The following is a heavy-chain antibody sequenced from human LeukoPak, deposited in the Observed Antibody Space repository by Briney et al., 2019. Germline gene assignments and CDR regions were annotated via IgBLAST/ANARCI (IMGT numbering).Heavy chain of an antibody. J-gene: IGHJ5*02. CDR2: IYYSEST. CDR1: GGSISSYY. D-gene: IGHD3-9*01. Sequence: SETLSLTCTVSGGSISSYYWSWIRQPPGKGLEWIGYIYYSESTNYNPSLKSRVTISVDTSKNQFSLKLSSVTAADTAVYYCARDLAFGTDYDILTGYYTNWFDPWGQGTLVTVSS. CDR3: ARDLAFGTDYDILTGYYTNWFDP. V-gene: IGHV4-59*01.